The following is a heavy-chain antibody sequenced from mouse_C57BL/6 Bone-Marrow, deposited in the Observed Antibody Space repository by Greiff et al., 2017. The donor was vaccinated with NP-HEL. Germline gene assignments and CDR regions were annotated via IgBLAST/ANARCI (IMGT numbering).Heavy chain of an antibody. CDR1: GYSFTSYY. V-gene: IGHV1-66*01. CDR3: ARRSAFPYYFDY. CDR2: IYPGSGNT. Sequence: VQLQQSGPELVKPGASVKISCKASGYSFTSYYIHWVKQRPGQGLEWIGWIYPGSGNTKYNEKFKGKATLTADTSSSTAYMQLSSLTSEDSAVYYCARRSAFPYYFDYWGQGTTLTVSS. J-gene: IGHJ2*01.